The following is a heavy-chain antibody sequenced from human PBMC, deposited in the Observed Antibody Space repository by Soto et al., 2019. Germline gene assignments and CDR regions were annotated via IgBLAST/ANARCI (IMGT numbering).Heavy chain of an antibody. J-gene: IGHJ4*02. CDR3: ARDYGAATHSAGY. V-gene: IGHV1-69*04. D-gene: IGHD6-13*01. CDR1: GGTFSSYT. Sequence: SVKVSCKASGGTFSSYTISWVRQAPGQGLEWMGRIIPILGIANYAQKFQGRVTITADKSTSTAYMELSSLRSEDTAVYYCARDYGAATHSAGYWGQGTLVTVSS. CDR2: IIPILGIA.